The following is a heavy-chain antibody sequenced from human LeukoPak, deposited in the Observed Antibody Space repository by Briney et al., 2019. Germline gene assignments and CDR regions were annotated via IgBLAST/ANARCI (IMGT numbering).Heavy chain of an antibody. D-gene: IGHD6-19*01. J-gene: IGHJ3*01. CDR2: FSYSGST. V-gene: IGHV4-39*01. CDR1: GGSISSSSHY. CDR3: ARHPGIAVAGDAFDF. Sequence: SETLSLTCIVPGGSISSSSHYWAWIRQPPGKGLEWIGSFSYSGSTYDNPSLKSRVTISVDTSKNQFSLNLSSVTAADSAVYYCARHPGIAVAGDAFDFWGQGTVVTVSS.